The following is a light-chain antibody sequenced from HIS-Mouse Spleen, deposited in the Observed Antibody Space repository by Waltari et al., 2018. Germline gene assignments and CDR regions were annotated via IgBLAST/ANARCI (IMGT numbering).Light chain of an antibody. V-gene: IGLV2-23*03. Sequence: QSALTQPTSVSGSPGQSITISCPGTSRDLGRSNLFPLYSHHPAKAPNPTIYEYQQHPGKAPNLMIYEGSKRPSGVSNRFSGSKSGNTASLTISGLQAEDEADYYCCSYAGSSTFEVFGGGTKLTVL. CDR3: CSYAGSSTFEV. CDR1: SRDLGRSNL. CDR2: EGS. J-gene: IGLJ2*01.